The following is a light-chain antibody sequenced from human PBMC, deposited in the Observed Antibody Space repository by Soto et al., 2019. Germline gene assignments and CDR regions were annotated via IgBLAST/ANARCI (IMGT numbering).Light chain of an antibody. CDR2: RNY. CDR3: AAWDDSLSGQV. CDR1: SSNIGSNY. V-gene: IGLV1-47*01. Sequence: QSALTQPTSASGTPGQRVTISCSGSSSNIGSNYVYWYQQLPGTAPKLLIYRNYQRPSGVPDRFSGSKSATSASLAISGLRSEDEADYFCAAWDDSLSGQVFGGGTKLTVL. J-gene: IGLJ2*01.